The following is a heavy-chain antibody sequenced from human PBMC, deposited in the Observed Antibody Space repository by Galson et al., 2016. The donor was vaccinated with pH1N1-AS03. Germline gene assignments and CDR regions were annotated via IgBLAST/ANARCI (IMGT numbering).Heavy chain of an antibody. CDR2: INPSDGNT. CDR1: GYTFTSYY. V-gene: IGHV1-46*01. D-gene: IGHD4/OR15-4a*01. CDR3: ARVSAGLTGYYYAMDV. J-gene: IGHJ6*02. Sequence: SCKASGYTFTSYYIHWVRQAPGQRREWMGIINPSDGNTNYAQRFQGRVTMTSETSTSTVYMELSSLRSDDTAVYYCARVSAGLTGYYYAMDVWGQGTTVTVSS.